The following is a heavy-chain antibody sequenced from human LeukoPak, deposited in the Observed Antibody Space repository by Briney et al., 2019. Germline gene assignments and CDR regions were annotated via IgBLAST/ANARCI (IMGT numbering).Heavy chain of an antibody. CDR1: GGSISSYY. CDR3: ARSQAPRFFEWSRGFDP. CDR2: IYYSGST. Sequence: SENLSLTCTVSGGSISSYYWSWIRQPPGKGLEWIGYIYYSGSTNYNPSLQSRVTISVDTSKNQFSLKLSSVTAAHTAVYYCARSQAPRFFEWSRGFDPWGQGTLVTVSS. V-gene: IGHV4-59*01. D-gene: IGHD3-3*01. J-gene: IGHJ5*02.